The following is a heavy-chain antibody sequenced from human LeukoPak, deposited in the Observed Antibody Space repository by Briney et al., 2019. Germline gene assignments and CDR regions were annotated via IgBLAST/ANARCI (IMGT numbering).Heavy chain of an antibody. CDR3: ATYLSPLGYSSGWYYFDY. J-gene: IGHJ4*02. CDR2: ISAYNGNT. D-gene: IGHD6-19*01. CDR1: GYTFTSYG. Sequence: ASVKVSCEASGYTFTSYGISWVRQAPGQGLEWMGWISAYNGNTNYAQKLQGRVTMTTDTSTSTAYMELRSLRSDDTAVYYCATYLSPLGYSSGWYYFDYWGQGTLVTVSS. V-gene: IGHV1-18*01.